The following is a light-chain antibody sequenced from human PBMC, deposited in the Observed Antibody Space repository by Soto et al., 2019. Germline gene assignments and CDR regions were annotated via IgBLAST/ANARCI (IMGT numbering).Light chain of an antibody. V-gene: IGKV1-39*01. Sequence: DIQMTQSPSSLSASVGDSVTITCRASQSVTTYLNWYQQKPGKAPNLVIYGASSLQSGVPSRFSGSGSGTDFTLTIRGLQREDFATYCCQQTYSTPPTVGKGTKGDIK. CDR1: QSVTTY. J-gene: IGKJ1*01. CDR3: QQTYSTPPT. CDR2: GAS.